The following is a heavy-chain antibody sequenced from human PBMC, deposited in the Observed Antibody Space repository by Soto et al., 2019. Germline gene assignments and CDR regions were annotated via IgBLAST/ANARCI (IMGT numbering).Heavy chain of an antibody. D-gene: IGHD3-22*01. CDR1: GFTVSSNY. CDR3: ARVSSGIYYYGMDV. J-gene: IGHJ6*02. V-gene: IGHV3-53*01. CDR2: IYSDSST. Sequence: PGGSLRLSCAASGFTVSSNYMSWVRQAPGRGLEWVSVIYSDSSTYYADSVKGRFTISRDNSKNTLYLQMNSLRAEDTAVYYCARVSSGIYYYGMDVWGQGTTVTVSS.